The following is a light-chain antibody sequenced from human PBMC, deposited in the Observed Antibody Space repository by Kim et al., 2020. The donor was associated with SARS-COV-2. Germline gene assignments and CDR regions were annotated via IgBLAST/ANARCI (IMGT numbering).Light chain of an antibody. CDR2: GNI. CDR3: QSRHNSLTALV. J-gene: IGLJ3*02. V-gene: IGLV1-40*01. Sequence: QSVLTQPPSVSGAPGQRVTISCTGSSSNIGAGDDVNWYQQLPGTAPKLLIDGNINRPSGVPDRFSGSKSGTSASLAITGLQAEDEADYYCQSRHNSLTALVFGGGTQLTVL. CDR1: SSNIGAGDD.